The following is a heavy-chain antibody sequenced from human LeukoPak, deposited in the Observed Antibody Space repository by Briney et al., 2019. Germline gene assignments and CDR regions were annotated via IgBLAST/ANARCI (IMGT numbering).Heavy chain of an antibody. CDR1: SGSFSGYY. D-gene: IGHD3-22*01. V-gene: IGHV4-34*01. CDR2: INHSGST. Sequence: SETLSLTCAVYSGSFSGYYWSWIRQSPGKGLEWIGEINHSGSTNYNPSLKSRVTISVDTSKNQFSLKLSSVTAADTAVYYCARGRGTYDSSGYYYPRFDYWGQGTLVTVSS. CDR3: ARGRGTYDSSGYYYPRFDY. J-gene: IGHJ4*02.